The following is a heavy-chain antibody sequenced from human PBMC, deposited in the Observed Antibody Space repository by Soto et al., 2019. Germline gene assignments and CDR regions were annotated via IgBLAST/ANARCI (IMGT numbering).Heavy chain of an antibody. J-gene: IGHJ4*02. D-gene: IGHD3-22*01. CDR1: GGSISSGDYY. CDR2: IYYSGST. CDR3: ARGLDPTYYYDSSGYYY. Sequence: QVQLQESGPGLVKPSQTLSLTCTVSGGSISSGDYYWSWIRQPPGKGLEWIWYIYYSGSTYYNPSLKSRVTISVDTSKNQFSLKLSSVTAADTAVYYCARGLDPTYYYDSSGYYYWGQGTLVTVSS. V-gene: IGHV4-30-4*01.